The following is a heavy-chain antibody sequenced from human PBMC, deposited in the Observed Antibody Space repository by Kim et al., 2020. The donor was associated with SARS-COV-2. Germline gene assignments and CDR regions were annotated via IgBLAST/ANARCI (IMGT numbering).Heavy chain of an antibody. J-gene: IGHJ4*02. Sequence: GSVKGGFTITRDNATNSLYLQRNSLRAEDTALYYCAKGFSTYSSASTFDYWGQGTLVTVSS. V-gene: IGHV3-9*01. CDR3: AKGFSTYSSASTFDY. D-gene: IGHD6-19*01.